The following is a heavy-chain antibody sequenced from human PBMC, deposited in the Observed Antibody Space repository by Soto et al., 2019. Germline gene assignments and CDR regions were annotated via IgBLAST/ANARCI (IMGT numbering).Heavy chain of an antibody. CDR3: TTIRLTWGY. CDR1: GFTFTNAW. CDR2: IKSKTDDGTT. V-gene: IGHV3-15*01. D-gene: IGHD1-26*01. J-gene: IGHJ4*02. Sequence: PGGSLRLSCAASGFTFTNAWMTWVRQAPGKGLEWVGRIKSKTDDGTTDYAAPVKGRFTISRDDSKDTLYLQMNSLKTEDTAVCYCTTIRLTWGYWGQGALVTVSS.